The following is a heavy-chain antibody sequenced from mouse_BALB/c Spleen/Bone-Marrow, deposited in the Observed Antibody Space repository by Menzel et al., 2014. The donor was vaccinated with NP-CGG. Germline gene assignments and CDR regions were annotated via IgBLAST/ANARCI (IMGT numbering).Heavy chain of an antibody. J-gene: IGHJ2*01. CDR3: ASYVYGYYFDY. Sequence: VQLQQSGAELVKSGASVKSSCTASGFNIKDTYMHWVKQRPEQGLEWIGRIDPANGNTKYDPKFQGKATITADTSSNTAYLQLSSLTSEDTAVYYCASYVYGYYFDYWGQGPTLPVSS. CDR1: GFNIKDTY. D-gene: IGHD2-2*01. CDR2: IDPANGNT. V-gene: IGHV14-3*02.